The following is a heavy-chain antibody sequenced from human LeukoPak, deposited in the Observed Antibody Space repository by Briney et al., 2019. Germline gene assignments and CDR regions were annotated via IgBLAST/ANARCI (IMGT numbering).Heavy chain of an antibody. CDR3: AKDHLGRYCSSTSCQRNYFDY. CDR2: ISGSVGST. V-gene: IGHV3-23*01. D-gene: IGHD2-2*01. J-gene: IGHJ4*02. CDR1: GFTFSSYA. Sequence: PGGSLRLSCAASGFTFSSYAMSWVRQAPGKGLEWVSAISGSVGSTYYADSVKGRFTISRDNSKNTLYLQMNSLRAEDTAVYYCAKDHLGRYCSSTSCQRNYFDYWGQGTLVTVSS.